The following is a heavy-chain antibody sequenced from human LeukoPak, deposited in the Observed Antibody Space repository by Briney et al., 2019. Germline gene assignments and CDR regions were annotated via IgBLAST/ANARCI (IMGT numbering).Heavy chain of an antibody. CDR1: GFTFSSYG. CDR3: AKEGTASKASDLDH. D-gene: IGHD1/OR15-1a*01. CDR2: IRYDGSNK. J-gene: IGHJ4*02. V-gene: IGHV3-30*02. Sequence: GGSLRLSCAASGFTFSSYGMHWVRQAPGKGLEWVAFIRYDGSNKYYADSVKGRFTISRDNSKNTLYLQMNSLRAEDTAVYYCAKEGTASKASDLDHWGQGILVTVSS.